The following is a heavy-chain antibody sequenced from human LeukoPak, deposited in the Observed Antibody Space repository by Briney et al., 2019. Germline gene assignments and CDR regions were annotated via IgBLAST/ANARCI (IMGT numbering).Heavy chain of an antibody. D-gene: IGHD4-17*01. V-gene: IGHV3-30-3*01. Sequence: PGGSLRLSCVASGFTFTSYVMHWVRQAPGKGLEWVAFISYDGSNKYYADSVKGRFTISRDNFKNTLYLQMNSLRAEDTAVYYCARDLDGDPPAFLDYWGQGSLVTVSS. CDR2: ISYDGSNK. CDR3: ARDLDGDPPAFLDY. J-gene: IGHJ4*02. CDR1: GFTFTSYV.